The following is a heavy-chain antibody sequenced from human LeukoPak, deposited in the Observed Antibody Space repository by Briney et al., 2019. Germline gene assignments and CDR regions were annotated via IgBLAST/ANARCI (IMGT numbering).Heavy chain of an antibody. V-gene: IGHV3-7*03. Sequence: GGSLRLSCAVSGFNFIDHWMDWVRRAPGKGPEWVGHIKNDGSETYYLDSLKGRFSISRDNTNNALYLQMNSLRVEDTAVYYCVKNDGWFHLAQWGQGTLVTVSS. CDR2: IKNDGSET. D-gene: IGHD6-19*01. CDR3: VKNDGWFHLAQ. CDR1: GFNFIDHW. J-gene: IGHJ4*02.